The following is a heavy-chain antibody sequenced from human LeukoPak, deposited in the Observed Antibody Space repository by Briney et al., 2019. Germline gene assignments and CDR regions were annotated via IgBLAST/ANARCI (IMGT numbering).Heavy chain of an antibody. V-gene: IGHV3-21*01. Sequence: GGSLRLSCAASGFTFSSYSMNWVRQAPGKGLEWVSSISSSSSYIYYADSVKGRFTISRDNAKNSLYLQMNSLRAEDTAVYYCARGGDVVVPAAYDFDYWGQGTLVTVSS. D-gene: IGHD2-2*01. J-gene: IGHJ4*02. CDR1: GFTFSSYS. CDR3: ARGGDVVVPAAYDFDY. CDR2: ISSSSSYI.